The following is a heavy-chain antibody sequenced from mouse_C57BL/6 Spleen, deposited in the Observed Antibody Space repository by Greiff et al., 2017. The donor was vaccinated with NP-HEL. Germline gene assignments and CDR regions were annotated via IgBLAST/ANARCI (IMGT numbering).Heavy chain of an antibody. CDR1: GYTFTDHT. J-gene: IGHJ2*01. V-gene: IGHV1-78*01. CDR2: IYPRDGST. CDR3: AYCYGSSYGDYFDY. D-gene: IGHD1-1*01. Sequence: VQLQQSDAELVKPGASVKISCKVSGYTFTDHTIHWMKQRPEQGLEWIGYIYPRDGSTKYNEKFKGKATLTADKSSSTAYMQLNSLTSEDSAFYFCAYCYGSSYGDYFDYWGQGTTLTVSS.